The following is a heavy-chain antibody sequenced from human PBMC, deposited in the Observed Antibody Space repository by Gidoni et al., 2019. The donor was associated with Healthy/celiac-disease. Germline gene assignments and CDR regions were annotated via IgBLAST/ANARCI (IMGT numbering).Heavy chain of an antibody. V-gene: IGHV3-21*01. D-gene: IGHD5-12*01. CDR2: ISSSSSDI. CDR3: ARERWLRNPDY. Sequence: EVQLVESGGGLVKPGGYLRLSCTASRFTFSSYSMNWVRQAPGTGLEWVSSISSSSSDIYYADSVKGRFTISRENAKNSLYLQMNSLRAEDTDVYYCARERWLRNPDYWGQGTLVTVSS. CDR1: RFTFSSYS. J-gene: IGHJ4*02.